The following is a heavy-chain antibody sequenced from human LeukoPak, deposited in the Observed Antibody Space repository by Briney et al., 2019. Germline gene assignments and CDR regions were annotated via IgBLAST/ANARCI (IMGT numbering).Heavy chain of an antibody. J-gene: IGHJ4*02. Sequence: ASVKVSCKASGYTFTSYGISWVRQAPGQGLEWMGWISAYNGNTNYAQKPQGRVTMTTDTSTSTAYMELRSLRSDDTAVYYCARVNVVVVAATSDYWGQGTLVTVSS. D-gene: IGHD2-15*01. CDR1: GYTFTSYG. V-gene: IGHV1-18*01. CDR3: ARVNVVVVAATSDY. CDR2: ISAYNGNT.